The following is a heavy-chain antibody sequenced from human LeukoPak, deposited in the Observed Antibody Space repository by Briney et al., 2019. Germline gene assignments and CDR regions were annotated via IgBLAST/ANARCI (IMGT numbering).Heavy chain of an antibody. J-gene: IGHJ4*02. CDR1: GYTFTTHD. CDR2: VSPNSGDT. CDR3: VRTPPNWGFDY. D-gene: IGHD7-27*01. V-gene: IGHV1-8*01. Sequence: ASVKVSCKASGYTFTTHDINWVRQATGQGLEWLGWVSPNSGDTGYAQKFQGRVTMTSDSSISTAYMELSSLRSEDTAIYYCVRTPPNWGFDYWGQGTLVTVSS.